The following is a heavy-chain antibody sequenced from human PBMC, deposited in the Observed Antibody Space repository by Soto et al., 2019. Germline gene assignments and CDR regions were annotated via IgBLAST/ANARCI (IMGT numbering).Heavy chain of an antibody. D-gene: IGHD3-22*01. J-gene: IGHJ6*02. V-gene: IGHV1-24*01. CDR2: FDPEDGET. Sequence: ASVKVSCKVSGYTLTELSMHWVRQAPGKGLEWMGGFDPEDGETIYAQKFQGRVTMTEDTSTDTAYMELSSLRSEDTAVYYCATAKSGYHLYYYYYGMDVWGQGTTVT. CDR1: GYTLTELS. CDR3: ATAKSGYHLYYYYYGMDV.